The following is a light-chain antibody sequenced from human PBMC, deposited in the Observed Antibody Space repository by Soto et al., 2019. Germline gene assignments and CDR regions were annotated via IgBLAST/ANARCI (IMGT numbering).Light chain of an antibody. V-gene: IGKV3-11*01. CDR3: QQRSNWPST. CDR2: DAS. CDR1: QSVNSY. J-gene: IGKJ4*01. Sequence: EIVLTQSPATLSLSPGDRATLSCRASQSVNSYLAWYQQKPGQAPRLLIYDASNRATGIPARFSGSGSGTDFTLTISSLEPEDVAVYYCQQRSNWPSTFGGGTKVEIK.